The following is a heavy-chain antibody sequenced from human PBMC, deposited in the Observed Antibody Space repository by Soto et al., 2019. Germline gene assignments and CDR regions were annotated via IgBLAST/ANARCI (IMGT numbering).Heavy chain of an antibody. CDR3: AKDIVVVPAAMSLDY. V-gene: IGHV3-9*01. CDR1: GFTFDDYA. Sequence: GGSLRLSCAASGFTFDDYAMHWVRQAPGKGLEWVSGISWNSGSIGYADSVKGRFTISRDNAKNSLYLQMNSLRAEDTALYYCAKDIVVVPAAMSLDYWGQGTLVTVSS. D-gene: IGHD2-2*01. CDR2: ISWNSGSI. J-gene: IGHJ4*02.